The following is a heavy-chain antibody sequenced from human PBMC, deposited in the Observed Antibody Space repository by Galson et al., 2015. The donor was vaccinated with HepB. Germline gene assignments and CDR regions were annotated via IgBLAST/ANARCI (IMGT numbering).Heavy chain of an antibody. V-gene: IGHV3-48*02. CDR1: GFTFSSYS. CDR2: ISSSSTTI. Sequence: SLRLSCAASGFTFSSYSMNWVRQAPGKGLGWVSYISSSSTTIYYPDSVKGRFTISRDNAKNSLYLQMDSLRDEDTAVYYCARYGSGSYSLAYWGQGTLVTVSS. D-gene: IGHD3-10*01. J-gene: IGHJ4*02. CDR3: ARYGSGSYSLAY.